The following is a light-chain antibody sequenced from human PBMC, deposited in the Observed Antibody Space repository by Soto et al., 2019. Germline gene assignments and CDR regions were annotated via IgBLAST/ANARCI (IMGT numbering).Light chain of an antibody. J-gene: IGKJ5*01. CDR3: QQYGSSPLT. V-gene: IGKV3-20*01. CDR2: GTS. CDR1: QTVSSSY. Sequence: EIVLTQSPATLSLSPGESATLSCRTSQTVSSSYLAWYQQKPGQAPRLLIYGTSSRATGIPDRFSGSGSGTDFTLTISRLEPVDLAVYYCQQYGSSPLTFGQGTLLEIK.